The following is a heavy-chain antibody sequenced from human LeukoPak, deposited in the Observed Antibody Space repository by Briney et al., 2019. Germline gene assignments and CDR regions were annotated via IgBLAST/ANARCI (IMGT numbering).Heavy chain of an antibody. CDR1: GFIFSSYG. CDR2: IWYDGSHK. CDR3: ARDYDILTGYFGMDV. D-gene: IGHD3-9*01. Sequence: QPGRSLRLSCAASGFIFSSYGMHWVRQAPGKGLEWVAVIWYDGSHKYYADSVKGRFTISRDNSKNTLYLQMNSLRAEDTAVYYCARDYDILTGYFGMDVWGQGTTVTVSS. J-gene: IGHJ6*02. V-gene: IGHV3-33*01.